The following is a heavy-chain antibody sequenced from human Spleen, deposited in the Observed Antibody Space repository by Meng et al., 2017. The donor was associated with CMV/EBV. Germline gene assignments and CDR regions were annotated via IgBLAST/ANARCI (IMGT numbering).Heavy chain of an antibody. CDR2: IIPIFGTA. CDR1: GGTFSSYA. D-gene: IGHD2-2*02. Sequence: SVKVSCKASGGTFSSYAISWVRQAPGQGLEWMGGIIPIFGTANYAQKFQGRVTITTDESTSTAYMELSSLRSEDTAVYSCARWVHCSSTSCYRGDWFDPWGQGTLVTVSS. CDR3: ARWVHCSSTSCYRGDWFDP. V-gene: IGHV1-69*05. J-gene: IGHJ5*02.